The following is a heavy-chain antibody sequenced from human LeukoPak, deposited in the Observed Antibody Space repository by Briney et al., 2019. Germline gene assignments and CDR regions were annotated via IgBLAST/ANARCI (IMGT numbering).Heavy chain of an antibody. CDR3: ARTLDWFGADASVLDV. Sequence: ASVTLSFTASVYTFTSYDISWVRRATGHPLEWLGWMNPNSGDTGYAQKMRGRVTMTRNSSISTAYMVLSSLRSEDAAVYCCARTLDWFGADASVLDVWGQGTTVTVSS. V-gene: IGHV1-8*01. CDR1: VYTFTSYD. J-gene: IGHJ6*02. CDR2: MNPNSGDT. D-gene: IGHD3-10*01.